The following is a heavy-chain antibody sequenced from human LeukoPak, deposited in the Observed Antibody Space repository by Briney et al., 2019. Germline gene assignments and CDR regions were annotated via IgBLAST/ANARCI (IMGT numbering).Heavy chain of an antibody. CDR3: VTWNDGGGNS. D-gene: IGHD1-1*01. J-gene: IGHJ4*02. Sequence: GGSLRLSCSASGFTFSHSAMHWVRQAPGKGLEHVSAVGSNGDNTYYADSVQGRFTISRDNSKNTVYLQMRTLRPEDTAVYYCVTWNDGGGNSWGQGTLVTISS. V-gene: IGHV3-64D*09. CDR2: VGSNGDNT. CDR1: GFTFSHSA.